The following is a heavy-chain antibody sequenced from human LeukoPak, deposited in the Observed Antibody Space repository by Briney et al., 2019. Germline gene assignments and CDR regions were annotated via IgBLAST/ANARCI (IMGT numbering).Heavy chain of an antibody. CDR2: ISSSSSYI. CDR1: GFTFSSYS. D-gene: IGHD3-10*01. Sequence: GGSLRLFCAASGFTFSSYSMNWVRQAPGKGLEWVSSISSSSSYIYYADSVKGRFTISRDNAKHSLYLQMNSLRAEDTAVYYCARNMVRGVIIPPYFDYWGQGTLVTVSS. CDR3: ARNMVRGVIIPPYFDY. V-gene: IGHV3-21*01. J-gene: IGHJ4*02.